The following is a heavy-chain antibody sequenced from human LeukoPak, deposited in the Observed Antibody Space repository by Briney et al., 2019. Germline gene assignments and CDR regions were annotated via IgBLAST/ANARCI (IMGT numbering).Heavy chain of an antibody. CDR3: ARAGGLWDAFDI. V-gene: IGHV3-21*01. CDR2: ISNSSSYI. D-gene: IGHD2-21*01. CDR1: GFTFSSYD. J-gene: IGHJ3*02. Sequence: NPGGSLRLSCAASGFTFSSYDMNWVRQAPGKGLEWVSSISNSSSYIYYADSVKGRFTISRDNTKNSLYLQLNSLRAEDTAVYYCARAGGLWDAFDIWGQGTMVTVSS.